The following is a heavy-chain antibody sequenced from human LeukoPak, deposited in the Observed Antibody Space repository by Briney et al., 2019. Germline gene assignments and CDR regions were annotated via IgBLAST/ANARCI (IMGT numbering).Heavy chain of an antibody. Sequence: SETLSLTCAVYGGSFSGYYWSWIRQPPGKGLEWIGEINHSGSTNYNPSLKSRVTISVDTSKNQFYLKLSSVTAADTAVYYCARGPSVFTMVRGVIIFDYWGQGTLVTVSS. CDR1: GGSFSGYY. D-gene: IGHD3-10*01. CDR3: ARGPSVFTMVRGVIIFDY. J-gene: IGHJ4*02. V-gene: IGHV4-34*01. CDR2: INHSGST.